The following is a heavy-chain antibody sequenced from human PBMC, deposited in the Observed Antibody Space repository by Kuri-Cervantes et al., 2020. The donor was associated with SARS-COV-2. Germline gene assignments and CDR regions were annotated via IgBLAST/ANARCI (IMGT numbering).Heavy chain of an antibody. D-gene: IGHD4-11*01. Sequence: SGPTLVKPTQTLTLTCTFSGFSLSTSGMCVSWIRRPPGKALEWLARIDWDDDKYYSTSLKTRLTISKDTSKNQVVLTMTNMDPVDTATYYCARTTPQMKTYYYYMDVWGKGTTVTVSS. CDR2: IDWDDDK. CDR3: ARTTPQMKTYYYYMDV. V-gene: IGHV2-70*11. CDR1: GFSLSTSGMC. J-gene: IGHJ6*03.